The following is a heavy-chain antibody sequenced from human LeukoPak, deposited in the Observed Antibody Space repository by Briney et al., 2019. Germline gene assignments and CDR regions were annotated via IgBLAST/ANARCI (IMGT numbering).Heavy chain of an antibody. Sequence: PGGSLRLSCAASGFTFSSYWMHWVRQAPGKGLVWVSRINIDGSTSNYADSVKGRFTISRDNAKNAVYLQMNSLRVEDTAVYYCARASALATPPFAYWGQGTLVTVSS. V-gene: IGHV3-74*01. CDR2: INIDGSTS. J-gene: IGHJ4*02. D-gene: IGHD5-24*01. CDR3: ARASALATPPFAY. CDR1: GFTFSSYW.